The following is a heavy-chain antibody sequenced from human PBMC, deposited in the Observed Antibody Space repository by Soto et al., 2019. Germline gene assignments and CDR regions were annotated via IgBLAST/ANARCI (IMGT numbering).Heavy chain of an antibody. CDR1: GFTFSSYG. CDR3: ATRDFWSGYSLDY. V-gene: IGHV3-30*03. J-gene: IGHJ4*02. Sequence: GGSLRLSCAASGFTFSSYGMHWVRQAPGKGLEWVAVISYDGSNKYYADSVKGRFTISRDNSKNTLYLQMNSLRAEDTAVYYCATRDFWSGYSLDYWGQGTLVTGSS. D-gene: IGHD3-3*01. CDR2: ISYDGSNK.